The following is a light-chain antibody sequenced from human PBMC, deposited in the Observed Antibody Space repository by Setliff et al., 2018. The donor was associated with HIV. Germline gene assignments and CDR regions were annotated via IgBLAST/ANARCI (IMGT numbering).Light chain of an antibody. CDR1: SSNIGNNY. CDR3: GTWDFSLTAYV. V-gene: IGLV1-51*01. J-gene: IGLJ1*01. Sequence: QSVLTQPPQVVAAPGQTVTISCSGSSSNIGNNYVSWYQQLPETAPQLLIYDDYKRPSGIPDRFSGSKSGTSATLDITGLQTGDEADYYCGTWDFSLTAYVFGTGTKVTVL. CDR2: DDY.